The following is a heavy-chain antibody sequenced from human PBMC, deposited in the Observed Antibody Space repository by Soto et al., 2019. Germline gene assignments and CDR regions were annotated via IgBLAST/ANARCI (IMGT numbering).Heavy chain of an antibody. CDR3: AGGPRMSTRIRNFDY. J-gene: IGHJ4*02. D-gene: IGHD3-16*01. Sequence: QVQLQESGPGLVKPSETLSLTCTVSGGSVSSGSYYWSWIRQPPGRGLEWIGYIYYSGSTNYNPSLKSRVTISVDTSKNQFSLKRSSVTAADTAVYYCAGGPRMSTRIRNFDYWGQGTLVTVSS. V-gene: IGHV4-61*01. CDR2: IYYSGST. CDR1: GGSVSSGSYY.